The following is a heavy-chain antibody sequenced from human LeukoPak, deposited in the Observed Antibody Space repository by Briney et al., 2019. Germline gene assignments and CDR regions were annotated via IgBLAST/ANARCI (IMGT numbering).Heavy chain of an antibody. V-gene: IGHV3-23*01. CDR1: GFTFSNFA. Sequence: GGSLRLSCEASGFTFSNFAMNWVRQAPGKGLEWISFISSGGTTISHADSVKGRFTISRDNFKNTLYLEMNSLRAEDTAVYYCAKVHPAAGHYYGIDVWGQGTTVTVSS. CDR3: AKVHPAAGHYYGIDV. CDR2: ISSGGTTI. J-gene: IGHJ6*02. D-gene: IGHD6-13*01.